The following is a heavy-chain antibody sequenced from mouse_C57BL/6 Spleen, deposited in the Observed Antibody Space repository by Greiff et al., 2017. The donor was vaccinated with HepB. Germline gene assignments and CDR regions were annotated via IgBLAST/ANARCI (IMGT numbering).Heavy chain of an antibody. CDR1: GYTFTSYW. J-gene: IGHJ3*01. Sequence: QVQLQQPGAELVKPGASVKLSCKASGYTFTSYWMQWVKQRPGQGLEWIGEIDPSDSYTNYNQKFKGKATLTVDTSSSTAYMQLSSLTSEDSAVYYCARRSSYDYSFAYWGQGTLVTVSA. CDR2: IDPSDSYT. D-gene: IGHD2-4*01. CDR3: ARRSSYDYSFAY. V-gene: IGHV1-50*01.